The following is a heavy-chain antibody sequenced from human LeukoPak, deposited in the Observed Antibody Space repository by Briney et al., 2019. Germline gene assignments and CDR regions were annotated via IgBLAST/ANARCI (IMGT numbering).Heavy chain of an antibody. V-gene: IGHV1-2*02. D-gene: IGHD4-17*01. J-gene: IGHJ5*02. Sequence: ASVKVSCKASGYTFTGYYMHWVRQAPGQGLEWVGWINPNSGGTNYAQKFQGRVTMTRDTSISTAYMELSRLRSDDTAVYYCARGSVTTLPDLDPWGQGTLVTVSS. CDR3: ARGSVTTLPDLDP. CDR2: INPNSGGT. CDR1: GYTFTGYY.